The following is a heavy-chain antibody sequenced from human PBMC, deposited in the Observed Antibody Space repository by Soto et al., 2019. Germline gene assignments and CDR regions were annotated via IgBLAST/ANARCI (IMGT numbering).Heavy chain of an antibody. J-gene: IGHJ4*02. D-gene: IGHD2-21*01. V-gene: IGHV1-18*01. CDR1: GDTLTTYG. Sequence: QVQLVQSGAEVKKPGASVKVSCRTSGDTLTTYGITWVRQAPGQGLEWMGWISAYNGNTNYAQKLQGRVTITTDTSTSTAYMELRSLTSDDTAVYVCVAKATYYFDYWGQGTLVTVSS. CDR2: ISAYNGNT. CDR3: VAKATYYFDY.